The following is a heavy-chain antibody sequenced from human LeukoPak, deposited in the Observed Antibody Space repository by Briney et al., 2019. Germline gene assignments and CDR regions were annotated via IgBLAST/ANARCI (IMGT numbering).Heavy chain of an antibody. CDR1: GYTFTGYY. V-gene: IGHV1-2*02. CDR3: AKSVKWLAFLMPVGAFDI. D-gene: IGHD6-19*01. CDR2: INPNSGGT. Sequence: GASVKVSCKASGYTFTGYYMHWVRQAPGQGLEWMGWINPNSGGTNYAQKFQGRVTMTRDTSISTAYMELRRLRSDDTAVYYCAKSVKWLAFLMPVGAFDIWGQGTMVTVSS. J-gene: IGHJ3*02.